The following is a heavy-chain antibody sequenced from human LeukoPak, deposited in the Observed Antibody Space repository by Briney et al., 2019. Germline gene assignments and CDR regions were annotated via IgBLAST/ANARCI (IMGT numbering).Heavy chain of an antibody. Sequence: GGSLRLSCTASGLSLNSYAMSWVRQVPGKGLEWVSASSSSDDGKWYAESVRGRFTISRDTSKNTVYLQMNSLRVEDAGVYYCAKALVTSCRGAFCYPFDYWGHGTLVTVSS. V-gene: IGHV3-23*01. CDR1: GLSLNSYA. D-gene: IGHD2-21*01. J-gene: IGHJ4*01. CDR2: SSSSDDGK. CDR3: AKALVTSCRGAFCYPFDY.